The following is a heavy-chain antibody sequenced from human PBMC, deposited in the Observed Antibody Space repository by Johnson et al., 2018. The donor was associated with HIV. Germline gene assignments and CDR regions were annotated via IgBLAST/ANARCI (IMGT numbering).Heavy chain of an antibody. V-gene: IGHV3-30-3*01. J-gene: IGHJ3*02. CDR1: GFTFSSSA. CDR2: ISYDGSIK. Sequence: QVQLVESGGGVVQPGKSLRLSCAASGFTFSSSAMHWVRQAPGQGLQWVALISYDGSIKYFADSVKGRFTISRDNSKNTLHLQMNSLRPEDTAVYYCARVGQLARTHAFDIWGQGTMVTVSS. CDR3: ARVGQLARTHAFDI. D-gene: IGHD6-13*01.